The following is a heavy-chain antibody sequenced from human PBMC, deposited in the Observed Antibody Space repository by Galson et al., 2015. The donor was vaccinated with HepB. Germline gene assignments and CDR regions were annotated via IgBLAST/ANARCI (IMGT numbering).Heavy chain of an antibody. D-gene: IGHD3-9*01. J-gene: IGHJ4*02. CDR3: ARGDILTGYLYYFDY. V-gene: IGHV4-59*01. Sequence: SETLSLTCTVSGGSIRSYYWSWIRQPPGKGLEWVGYIYYGGSTNYNPALKNRVTMSVDTSKNQFSLKVTSVTAADTAVYYCARGDILTGYLYYFDYWGQGTLVTVAS. CDR2: IYYGGST. CDR1: GGSIRSYY.